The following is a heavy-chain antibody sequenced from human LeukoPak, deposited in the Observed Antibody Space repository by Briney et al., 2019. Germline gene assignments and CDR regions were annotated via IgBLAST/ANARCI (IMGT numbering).Heavy chain of an antibody. CDR1: GYTFTSYW. V-gene: IGHV5-51*01. CDR3: ARRESGRDGYNSCVDY. CDR2: IYPGNSDT. J-gene: IGHJ4*02. D-gene: IGHD5-24*01. Sequence: GESLKISCKGSGYTFTSYWIGWVRQMPGKGLKWMGIIYPGNSDTRYSPSFQGQVTISADKSISTAYLQWSSLKASDTAMYYCARRESGRDGYNSCVDYWGQGTLVTVSS.